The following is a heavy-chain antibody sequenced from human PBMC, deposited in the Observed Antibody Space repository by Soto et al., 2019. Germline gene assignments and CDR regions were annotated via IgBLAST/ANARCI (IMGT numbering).Heavy chain of an antibody. CDR1: GFTFSSYW. D-gene: IGHD3-10*01. Sequence: PGGSLRLSCAASGFTFSSYWMHWVRQAPGKGLVWVSRINSDGSSTSYADSVKGRFTISRDNAKNTLYLQMNSLRAEDTAVYYCARAGLVRGAYSGDYYYYYYMDVWGKGTTVTVS. V-gene: IGHV3-74*01. CDR2: INSDGSST. J-gene: IGHJ6*03. CDR3: ARAGLVRGAYSGDYYYYYYMDV.